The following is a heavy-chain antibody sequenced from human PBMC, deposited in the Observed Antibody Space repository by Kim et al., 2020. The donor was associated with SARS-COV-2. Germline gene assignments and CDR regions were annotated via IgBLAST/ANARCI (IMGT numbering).Heavy chain of an antibody. J-gene: IGHJ5*02. D-gene: IGHD2-15*01. CDR3: ARTDCSGGSCYSRGGNWFDP. CDR1: GGSFSGYY. Sequence: SETLSLTCAVYGGSFSGYYWSWIRQPPGKGLEWIGEINHSGSTNYNPSLKSRVTISVDTSKNQFSLKLSSVTAADTAVYYCARTDCSGGSCYSRGGNWFDPWGQGTLVTVSS. CDR2: INHSGST. V-gene: IGHV4-34*01.